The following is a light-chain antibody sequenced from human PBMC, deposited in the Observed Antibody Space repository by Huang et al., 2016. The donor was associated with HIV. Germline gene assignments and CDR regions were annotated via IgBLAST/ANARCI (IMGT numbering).Light chain of an antibody. CDR2: DAS. CDR1: QDISNY. CDR3: QQYDNLPYT. J-gene: IGKJ2*01. V-gene: IGKV1-33*01. Sequence: DIQMTQSPSSLSASVGDRVTITCQASQDISNYFKWYQQKPGKAPKLLIYDASNWETGVPSRFSGSGSGTDFTFTISSLQPGDIATYYCQQYDNLPYTFGQGTKLEIK.